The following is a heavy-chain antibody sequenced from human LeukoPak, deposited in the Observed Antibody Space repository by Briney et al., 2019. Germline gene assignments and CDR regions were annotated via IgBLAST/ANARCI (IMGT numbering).Heavy chain of an antibody. J-gene: IGHJ4*02. Sequence: GESLKISCKGSGYSFTSYWIGWGRQIPGKGLEWMGIIYPGDSDTRYRPSFQGQVTISADKSISTAYLQWSSLNTSDTAIYYCARYTDHYYFDYWGQGTLVTVSS. V-gene: IGHV5-51*01. D-gene: IGHD1-1*01. CDR2: IYPGDSDT. CDR3: ARYTDHYYFDY. CDR1: GYSFTSYW.